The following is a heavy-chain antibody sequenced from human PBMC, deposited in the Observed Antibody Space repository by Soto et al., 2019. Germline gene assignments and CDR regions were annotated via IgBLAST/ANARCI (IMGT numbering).Heavy chain of an antibody. Sequence: QVQLQQWGAGLLKPSETLSLTCAVYGGSFSGYYWSWIRQPPGKGLEWIGEINHSGSTNYNPSLKSRVTLSVDTSKNQFSLKLSSVTAADTAVYYCARTLGYCSGGSCYSWKVAAFDIWGQGTMVTVSS. V-gene: IGHV4-34*01. CDR1: GGSFSGYY. J-gene: IGHJ3*02. CDR3: ARTLGYCSGGSCYSWKVAAFDI. CDR2: INHSGST. D-gene: IGHD2-15*01.